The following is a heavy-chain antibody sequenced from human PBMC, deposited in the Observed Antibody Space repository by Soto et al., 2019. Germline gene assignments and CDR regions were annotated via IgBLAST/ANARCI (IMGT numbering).Heavy chain of an antibody. J-gene: IGHJ4*02. CDR2: IWYDGSNK. V-gene: IGHV3-33*06. CDR3: AKASYPLMVYALIHFDY. D-gene: IGHD2-8*01. Sequence: GGSLRLSCAASGFTFSSYGMRWVRQAPGKGLEWVAVIWYDGSNKYYADSVKGRFTISRDNSKNTLYLQMNSLRAEDTAVYYCAKASYPLMVYALIHFDYWGQGTLVTVSS. CDR1: GFTFSSYG.